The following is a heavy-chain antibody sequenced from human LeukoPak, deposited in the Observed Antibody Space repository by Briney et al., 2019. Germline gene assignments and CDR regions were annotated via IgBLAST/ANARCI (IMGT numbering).Heavy chain of an antibody. D-gene: IGHD1-1*01. CDR2: IYSSGDVR. Sequence: ASVKLSCKASGHTFTSYHLHWMRHAPGQAIESMGIIYSSGDVRGHAQNFQGRVTMTRDTSTSTIYLELSSLESEDTAVYYCARETPDAYNFDYWGQGTLVTVSS. CDR1: GHTFTSYH. V-gene: IGHV1-46*01. J-gene: IGHJ4*02. CDR3: ARETPDAYNFDY.